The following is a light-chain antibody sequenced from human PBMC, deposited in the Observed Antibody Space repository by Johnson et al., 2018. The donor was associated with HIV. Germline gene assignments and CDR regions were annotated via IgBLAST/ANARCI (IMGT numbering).Light chain of an antibody. CDR3: GTWDSSLSATYV. V-gene: IGLV1-51*01. Sequence: QSVLTQPPSVSAAPGQKVTISCSGSSFNIGNNYVSWYQQLPGTAPKLLIYDNNKRPSGIPDRFSGSKSGTSATLGITGLQTGDEADYYCGTWDSSLSATYVCGTGTKVTGL. CDR2: DNN. J-gene: IGLJ1*01. CDR1: SFNIGNNY.